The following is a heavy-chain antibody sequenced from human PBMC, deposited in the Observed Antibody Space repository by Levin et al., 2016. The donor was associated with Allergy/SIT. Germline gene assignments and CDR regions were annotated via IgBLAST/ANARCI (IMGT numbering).Heavy chain of an antibody. CDR2: INSDGSNT. CDR3: GKSYHYDSGGFPTRPPSFDK. J-gene: IGHJ4*02. V-gene: IGHV3-74*01. CDR1: GSTFSTYW. Sequence: GESLKISCAASGSTFSTYWMHWVRQAPGKGLVWVSRINSDGSNTHYADSVKGRFTISRDNSQPTVFLQMTSLRDDDTAVYYCGKSYHYDSGGFPTRPPSFDKWGQGTLVTVSS. D-gene: IGHD3-22*01.